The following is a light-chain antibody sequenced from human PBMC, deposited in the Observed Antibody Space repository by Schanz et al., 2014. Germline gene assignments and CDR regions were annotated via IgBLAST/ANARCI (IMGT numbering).Light chain of an antibody. V-gene: IGKV3-20*01. CDR2: RAS. J-gene: IGKJ1*01. Sequence: ETVLTQSPGTLSLSPGERATLSCRASQSVRSNDLAWYQQKPGRAPRLLIYRASTRATGIPDRFSGSGSGTDFTLTISRLEPEDFAVYYCQQYGSSPPRTFGQGTKVEIK. CDR3: QQYGSSPPRT. CDR1: QSVRSND.